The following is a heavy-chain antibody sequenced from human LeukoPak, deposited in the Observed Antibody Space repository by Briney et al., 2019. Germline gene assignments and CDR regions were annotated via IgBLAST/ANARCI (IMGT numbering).Heavy chain of an antibody. D-gene: IGHD3-22*01. CDR1: GGSISSYY. J-gene: IGHJ6*03. V-gene: IGHV4-59*01. CDR3: ARDIVGRLQGGYYYYYYMDV. Sequence: SETLSLTCTVSGGSISSYYWSWIRQPPGKGLEWIGYIYYSGSTNYNPSLKSRVTISVDTSKNQFSLKLSSVTAADTAVYYCARDIVGRLQGGYYYYYYMDVWGKGTTVTVSS. CDR2: IYYSGST.